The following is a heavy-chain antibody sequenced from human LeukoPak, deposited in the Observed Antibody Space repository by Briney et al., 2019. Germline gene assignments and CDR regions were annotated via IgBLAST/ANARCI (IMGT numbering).Heavy chain of an antibody. D-gene: IGHD3-16*02. V-gene: IGHV3-30*18. J-gene: IGHJ4*02. Sequence: GGSLRLSCAASGFTFSSYGMHWVRQAPGKGLEWLSLISYDGNKKSYADSVKGRLTISRDNSKNTLYLQMYSLRAEDTAVYYCAKDRYDLGVLDYWGQGTLVTVSS. CDR3: AKDRYDLGVLDY. CDR2: ISYDGNKK. CDR1: GFTFSSYG.